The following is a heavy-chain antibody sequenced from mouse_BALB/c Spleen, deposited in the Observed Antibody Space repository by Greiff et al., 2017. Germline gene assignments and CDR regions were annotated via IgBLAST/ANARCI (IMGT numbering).Heavy chain of an antibody. V-gene: IGHV14-4*02. CDR1: GFNIKDYY. D-gene: IGHD1-1*01. CDR3: NAGRLLRDAMDY. Sequence: EVQLQQSGAELVRSGASVKLSCPASGFNIKDYYMHWVKQRPDQGLEWIGWIAPENGDTEYAPKFQGKATMTADTSSNTAYLQLSSLTSEDTAVYYCNAGRLLRDAMDYWGQGTSVTGAS. CDR2: IAPENGDT. J-gene: IGHJ4*01.